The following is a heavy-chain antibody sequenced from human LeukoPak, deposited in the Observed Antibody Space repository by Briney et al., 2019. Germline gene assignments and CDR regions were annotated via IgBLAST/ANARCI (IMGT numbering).Heavy chain of an antibody. D-gene: IGHD3-3*01. CDR3: ARYYDFWSGYYIFDY. CDR2: IFYSGST. Sequence: SETLSLTCTVSGYSISSGYYWGWIRQPPGKGLEWVGSIFYSGSTYYNPSLKSRVTISVDTSKNQFSLKLSSVTAADTAVYYCARYYDFWSGYYIFDYWGQGTLVTVSS. J-gene: IGHJ4*02. V-gene: IGHV4-38-2*02. CDR1: GYSISSGYY.